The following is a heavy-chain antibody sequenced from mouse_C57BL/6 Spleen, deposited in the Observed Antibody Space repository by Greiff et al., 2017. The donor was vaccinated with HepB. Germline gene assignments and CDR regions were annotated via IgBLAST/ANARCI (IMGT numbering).Heavy chain of an antibody. Sequence: VQLQQSGPELVKPGDSVKISCKASGYSFTGYFMNWVMQSHGKSLEWIGRINPYNCDTFYNQKFKGKATLTVDKSSSTAHMELRSLTSEDSAVYYCARRVVATDWYFDVWGTGTTVTVSS. J-gene: IGHJ1*03. CDR3: ARRVVATDWYFDV. D-gene: IGHD1-1*01. CDR2: INPYNCDT. V-gene: IGHV1-20*01. CDR1: GYSFTGYF.